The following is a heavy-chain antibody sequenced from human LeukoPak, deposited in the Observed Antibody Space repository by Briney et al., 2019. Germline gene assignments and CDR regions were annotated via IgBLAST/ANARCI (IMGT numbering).Heavy chain of an antibody. D-gene: IGHD2-21*02. Sequence: ASVKVSCKASGGTFSSYAISWVRQAPGQGLEWMGRIIPILGIANYAQKFQGRVTITADKSTSTAYMELSSLRPEDTAVYYCAGDVVVTAMPDYWGQGTLVTVSS. J-gene: IGHJ4*02. CDR1: GGTFSSYA. CDR3: AGDVVVTAMPDY. V-gene: IGHV1-69*04. CDR2: IIPILGIA.